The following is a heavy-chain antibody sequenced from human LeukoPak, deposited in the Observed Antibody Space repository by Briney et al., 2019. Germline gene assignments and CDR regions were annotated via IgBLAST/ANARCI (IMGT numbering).Heavy chain of an antibody. D-gene: IGHD1-26*01. V-gene: IGHV4-30-4*01. CDR2: IYYSGST. J-gene: IGHJ2*01. CDR3: AREVPWVWNFDL. Sequence: PSETLSLTCTVSGGSISSGDYYWSWIRQPPGTGLEWIGYIYYSGSTYYNPSLKSRVTISVDTSKNQFSLKLNSVTAADTAVYYCAREVPWVWNFDLWGRGTLVTISS. CDR1: GGSISSGDYY.